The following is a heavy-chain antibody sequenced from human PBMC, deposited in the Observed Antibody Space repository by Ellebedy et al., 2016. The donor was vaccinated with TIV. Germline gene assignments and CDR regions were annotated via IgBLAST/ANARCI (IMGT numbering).Heavy chain of an antibody. CDR2: VNPSGST. Sequence: MPSETLSLTCSVAGVTISTYYLSWIRQPAGKGLEWIGRVNPSGSTTYNTSLKSRVTLSADTSKNQFSLRLSSVTAADTAVYYCARERFYGSGSTIWFDPWGQGTLVTVSS. J-gene: IGHJ5*02. V-gene: IGHV4-4*07. D-gene: IGHD3-10*01. CDR3: ARERFYGSGSTIWFDP. CDR1: GVTISTYY.